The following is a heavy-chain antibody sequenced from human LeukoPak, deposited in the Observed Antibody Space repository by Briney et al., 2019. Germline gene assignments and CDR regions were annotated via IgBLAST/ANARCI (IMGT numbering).Heavy chain of an antibody. Sequence: GGSLRLSCAASGFTFSSFWMSWVRQAPGKGLEWVAHIKEDGSMLSYVDSVRGRFTISRDNAKNSVYLQMNSLRAEDTAVYYCARVVTWFDPWGQGSLVTVSS. CDR2: IKEDGSML. CDR1: GFTFSSFW. CDR3: ARVVTWFDP. J-gene: IGHJ5*02. V-gene: IGHV3-7*04.